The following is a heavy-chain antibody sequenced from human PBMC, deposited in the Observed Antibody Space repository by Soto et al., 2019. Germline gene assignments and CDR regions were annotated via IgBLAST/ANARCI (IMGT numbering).Heavy chain of an antibody. V-gene: IGHV4-39*01. D-gene: IGHD6-19*01. J-gene: IGHJ4*02. CDR2: IYYSGST. Sequence: SETLSLTCTVSGGSISSGGYYWSWIRQHPGKGLEWIGNIYYSGSTYYNPSLKSRVTISVDTSKNQFSLKLSSVTAADTAVYYCARRIAVAGQYYFDYWGQGTLVTVSS. CDR3: ARRIAVAGQYYFDY. CDR1: GGSISSGGYY.